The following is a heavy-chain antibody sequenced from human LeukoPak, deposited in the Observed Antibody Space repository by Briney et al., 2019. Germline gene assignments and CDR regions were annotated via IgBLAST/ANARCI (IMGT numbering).Heavy chain of an antibody. CDR2: IYYNGST. J-gene: IGHJ4*02. Sequence: SETLSLTCTVSGGSISSYYWSWIRQPPGKGLEWIGYIYYNGSTNYNPSLKSRVTISVDASKNQFSLKLSSVTAADTAVYYCAGTTYYYDSSGYYPGYWGQGTLVTVSS. CDR1: GGSISSYY. D-gene: IGHD3-22*01. V-gene: IGHV4-59*01. CDR3: AGTTYYYDSSGYYPGY.